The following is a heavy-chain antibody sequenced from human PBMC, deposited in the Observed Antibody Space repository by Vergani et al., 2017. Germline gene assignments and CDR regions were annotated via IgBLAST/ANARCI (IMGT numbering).Heavy chain of an antibody. V-gene: IGHV3-23*01. D-gene: IGHD3-9*01. CDR1: GFPFSSYA. Sequence: EVQLLESGGGLVQPGGSLRLSCAASGFPFSSYAMSWVRQAPGKGLEWVSAISGSGGSPYYADSVKGRFTISRDNSKHTLYLQMNSLRAEDPAVYSCAKDQVGNYDILTGYYPIDYWGQGTLVTVSS. J-gene: IGHJ4*02. CDR2: ISGSGGSP. CDR3: AKDQVGNYDILTGYYPIDY.